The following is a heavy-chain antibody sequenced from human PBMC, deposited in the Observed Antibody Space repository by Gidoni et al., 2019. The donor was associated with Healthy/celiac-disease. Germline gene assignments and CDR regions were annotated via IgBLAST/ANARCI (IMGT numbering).Heavy chain of an antibody. D-gene: IGHD2-15*01. CDR1: GGTFSSYA. J-gene: IGHJ5*02. Sequence: QVQLVQSGAEVNKPGSSVKVSCKASGGTFSSYAISWVRQAPGQGLEWMGGIIPIFGTANYAQKFQGRVTITADESTSTAYMELSSLRSEDTAVYYCASTLGYCSGGSCYSNYNWFDPWGQGTLVTVSS. CDR3: ASTLGYCSGGSCYSNYNWFDP. CDR2: IIPIFGTA. V-gene: IGHV1-69*01.